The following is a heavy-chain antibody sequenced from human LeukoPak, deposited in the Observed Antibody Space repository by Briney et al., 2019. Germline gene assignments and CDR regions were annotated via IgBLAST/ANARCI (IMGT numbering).Heavy chain of an antibody. J-gene: IGHJ5*02. D-gene: IGHD3-22*01. Sequence: PGGSLRLSCTASGFTFGDYAMSWVRQAPGKGLEWVGFIRSKAYGGTTEYAASVKGRFTISRDDSKSIAYLQMNSLKTEDTAVYYCTRGWRDYYDSSSYFNWFDPWGQGTLVTVPS. CDR3: TRGWRDYYDSSSYFNWFDP. CDR1: GFTFGDYA. CDR2: IRSKAYGGTT. V-gene: IGHV3-49*04.